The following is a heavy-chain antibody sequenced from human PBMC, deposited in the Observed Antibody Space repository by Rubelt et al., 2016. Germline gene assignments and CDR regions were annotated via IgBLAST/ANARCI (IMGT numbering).Heavy chain of an antibody. J-gene: IGHJ4*02. D-gene: IGHD2-2*01. V-gene: IGHV4-39*01. CDR2: IYYSCST. CDR3: ARRLMPSYYFAY. Sequence: QLQLQESGPGLVKPSETLSLTCTVSGGSISWSSYYWGWIRLPPGKGLEWIGTIYYSCSTYYNPSLKSQVTISVNTSKNQVPLKQGSATAAETALYYCARRLMPSYYFAYWGQGMLVTVSS. CDR1: GGSISWSSYY.